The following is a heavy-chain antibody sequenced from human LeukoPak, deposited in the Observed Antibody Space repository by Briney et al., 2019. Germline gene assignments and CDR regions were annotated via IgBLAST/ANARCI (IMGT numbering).Heavy chain of an antibody. CDR2: INWNGGST. V-gene: IGHV3-20*04. J-gene: IGHJ3*02. D-gene: IGHD3-16*01. CDR1: GFTFDDYG. CDR3: ARKVLGGTSAFDI. Sequence: PGGSLRLSCAASGFTFDDYGMSWVRQAPGKGLEWVSGINWNGGSTGYADSVKGRFTISRDNAENSLYLQMNSLRGADTAVYYCARKVLGGTSAFDIWGQGTLVTVSS.